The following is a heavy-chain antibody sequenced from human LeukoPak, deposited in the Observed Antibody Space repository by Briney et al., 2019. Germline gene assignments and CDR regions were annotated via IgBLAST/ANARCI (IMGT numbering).Heavy chain of an antibody. CDR2: INSDGSST. V-gene: IGHV3-74*01. CDR1: GFTFSSHW. CDR3: ASSLGPLTEY. J-gene: IGHJ4*02. Sequence: QPGGSLRLSCAASGFTFSSHWMHWVRQAPGNGLVWVSRINSDGSSTDYADSVKGRFTISRDNTKNTLYLQMNSLRAEDTAVYYCASSLGPLTEYWGQGTLVTVSS. D-gene: IGHD3-16*01.